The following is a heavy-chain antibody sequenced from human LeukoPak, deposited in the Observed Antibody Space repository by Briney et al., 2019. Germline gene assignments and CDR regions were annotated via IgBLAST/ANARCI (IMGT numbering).Heavy chain of an antibody. CDR2: INPNSGGT. Sequence: GASVTVSCTPSEYTFTGYYMHWVRQAPGQGREGMGWINPNSGGTNYAQKFQGRVTMTRDTSISTAYMELSRLRSDDTAVYYCARGQGYSGSYYYFDYWGQGTLVTVSS. J-gene: IGHJ4*02. V-gene: IGHV1-2*02. CDR1: EYTFTGYY. CDR3: ARGQGYSGSYYYFDY. D-gene: IGHD1-26*01.